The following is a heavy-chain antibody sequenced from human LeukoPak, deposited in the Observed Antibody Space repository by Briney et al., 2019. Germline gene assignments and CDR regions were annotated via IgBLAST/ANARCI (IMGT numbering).Heavy chain of an antibody. CDR3: VRAPGSGGFDS. Sequence: GGSLRLSCATSGFTLSGYDMHWVRQLTGKGLEWVSSIGNVADTYYSGSVKGRFVISRDNARNFVILQMNSLRAEDTAVYYCVRAPGSGGFDSWGQGAQVTVSS. CDR2: IGNVADT. D-gene: IGHD6-19*01. CDR1: GFTLSGYD. J-gene: IGHJ4*02. V-gene: IGHV3-13*01.